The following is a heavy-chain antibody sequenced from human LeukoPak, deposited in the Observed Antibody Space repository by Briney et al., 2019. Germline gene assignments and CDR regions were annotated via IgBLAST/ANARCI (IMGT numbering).Heavy chain of an antibody. CDR3: ARDPGYSYGTGGFDY. Sequence: SETLSLTCAVYGGSFSGYYWSWIRQPPGKGLEWIGEINHSGSTNYNPSLKSRVTISVDTSKNQFSLKLSSVTAADTAVYYCARDPGYSYGTGGFDYWGQGTLVAVSS. V-gene: IGHV4-34*01. J-gene: IGHJ4*02. CDR1: GGSFSGYY. D-gene: IGHD5-18*01. CDR2: INHSGST.